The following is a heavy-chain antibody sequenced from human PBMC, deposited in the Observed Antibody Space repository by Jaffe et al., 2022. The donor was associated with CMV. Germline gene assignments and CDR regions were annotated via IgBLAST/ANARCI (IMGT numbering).Heavy chain of an antibody. CDR2: ISSSSSTI. CDR3: ARVQSIGGSYPPFDY. V-gene: IGHV3-48*02. J-gene: IGHJ4*02. D-gene: IGHD1-26*01. Sequence: EVQLVESGGGLVQPGGSLRLSCAASGFTFSSYSMNWVRQAPGKGLEWVSYISSSSSTIYYADSVKGRFTISRDNAKNSLYLQMNSLRDEDTAVYYCARVQSIGGSYPPFDYWGQGTLVTVSS. CDR1: GFTFSSYS.